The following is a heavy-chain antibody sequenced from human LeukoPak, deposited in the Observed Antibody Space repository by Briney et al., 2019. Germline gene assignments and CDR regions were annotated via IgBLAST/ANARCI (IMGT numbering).Heavy chain of an antibody. CDR3: ARGGGDTVTTDYYYMDV. CDR2: INPSGGST. D-gene: IGHD4-17*01. Sequence: ASVKVSCKASGYTFTSYYMHWVRHAPGQGLEWMGIINPSGGSTSYAQKFQGRVTMTRDISTSTVYMELSSLRSEDTAVYYCARGGGDTVTTDYYYMDVWGKGTTVTVSS. CDR1: GYTFTSYY. J-gene: IGHJ6*03. V-gene: IGHV1-46*01.